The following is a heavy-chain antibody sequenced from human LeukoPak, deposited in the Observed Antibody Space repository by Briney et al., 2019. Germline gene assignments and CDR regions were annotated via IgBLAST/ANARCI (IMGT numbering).Heavy chain of an antibody. V-gene: IGHV1-69*05. CDR1: GGTFSSYA. J-gene: IGHJ6*03. Sequence: ASVKVSCKASGGTFSSYAISWVRQAPGQGLEWMGRIIPIFGTANYAQKFHGRVTITTDESTSTAYMELSSLRSEDTAAYYCARSALEMYYYYYMDVWGKGTTVTVSS. D-gene: IGHD3-3*01. CDR2: IIPIFGTA. CDR3: ARSALEMYYYYYMDV.